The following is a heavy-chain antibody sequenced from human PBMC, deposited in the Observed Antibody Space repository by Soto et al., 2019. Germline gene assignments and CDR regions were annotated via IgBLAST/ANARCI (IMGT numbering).Heavy chain of an antibody. CDR1: CGTISGYY. V-gene: IGHV4-4*07. Sequence: SETLSLTCSVSCGTISGYYWTWIRQPAGKGLEWIGRIYSSGNTKYNPSLQSRVTMSLDTSNNQFPLRLTSVTAADTAVYYCARGQRFSDWFDPWGQGTLVTVSS. D-gene: IGHD3-3*01. J-gene: IGHJ5*02. CDR2: IYSSGNT. CDR3: ARGQRFSDWFDP.